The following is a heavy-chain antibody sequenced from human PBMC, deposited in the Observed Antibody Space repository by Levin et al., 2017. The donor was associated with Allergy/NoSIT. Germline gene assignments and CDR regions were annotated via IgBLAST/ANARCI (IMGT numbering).Heavy chain of an antibody. Sequence: GESLKISCAASGFTFRSYGMHWVRQAPGKGLEWVAVIWYDGSDKYYADSVKGRFTISRDNSKNTLYLQMNSLRAEDTAVYYCTTLGVGATDLDYWGQGTLVTVSS. D-gene: IGHD1-26*01. CDR2: IWYDGSDK. J-gene: IGHJ4*02. V-gene: IGHV3-33*01. CDR3: TTLGVGATDLDY. CDR1: GFTFRSYG.